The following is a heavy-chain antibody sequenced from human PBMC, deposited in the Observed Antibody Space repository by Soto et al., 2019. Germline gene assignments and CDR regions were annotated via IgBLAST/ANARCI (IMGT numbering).Heavy chain of an antibody. J-gene: IGHJ4*02. CDR1: GYSFTGHG. CDR3: ARRRIPLAGGLTTDY. Sequence: ASVKVSCKASGYSFTGHGFTWVRQAPGQGLEWMGWISPYNGYTNYSEKFQGRLTLTTDTSTTTGYMELRGLRSDDTAVYFCARRRIPLAGGLTTDYWGPGTLVTVSS. V-gene: IGHV1-18*01. CDR2: ISPYNGYT. D-gene: IGHD7-27*01.